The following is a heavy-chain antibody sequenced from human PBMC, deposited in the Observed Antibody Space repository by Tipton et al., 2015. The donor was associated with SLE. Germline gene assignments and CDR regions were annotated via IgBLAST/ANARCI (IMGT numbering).Heavy chain of an antibody. D-gene: IGHD3-22*01. CDR1: GGSISSSSYY. CDR2: IYHSGST. CDR3: ASAVVVNNDWYFDL. Sequence: TLSLTCTVSGGSISSSSYYWGWIRQPPGKGLEWIGSIYHSGSTYYNPSLKSRVTISVDTSKNQFSLKLSSVTAADTAVYYCASAVVVNNDWYFDLWGRGTLVTVSS. J-gene: IGHJ2*01. V-gene: IGHV4-39*07.